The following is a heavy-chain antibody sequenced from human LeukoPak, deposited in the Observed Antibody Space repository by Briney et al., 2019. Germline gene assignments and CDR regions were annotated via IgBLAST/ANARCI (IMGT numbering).Heavy chain of an antibody. V-gene: IGHV4-39*07. CDR2: IYYSGST. CDR3: ARGSITMVRGTIGGWFDP. CDR1: GGSISSSSYY. J-gene: IGHJ5*02. Sequence: SETLSLTCTVSGGSISSSSYYWGWLRQPPGKGLEWIGSIYYSGSTYYNPSLKSRVTISVDTSKNQFSLKLSSVTAADTAVYYCARGSITMVRGTIGGWFDPWGQGTLVTVSS. D-gene: IGHD3-10*01.